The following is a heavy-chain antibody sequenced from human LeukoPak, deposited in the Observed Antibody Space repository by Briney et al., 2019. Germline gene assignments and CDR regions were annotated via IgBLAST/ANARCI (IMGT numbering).Heavy chain of an antibody. D-gene: IGHD5-18*01. J-gene: IGHJ3*02. CDR2: ISGSGGST. V-gene: IGHV3-23*01. Sequence: PGGSLRLSCAASGFTFSSYGMSWVRQAPGKGLEWVSAISGSGGSTYYADSVKGRFTISRDNSKNTLYLQMNSLRAEDTAVYYCAKPQGRSGYSYVRGAFDIWGQGTMVTVSS. CDR1: GFTFSSYG. CDR3: AKPQGRSGYSYVRGAFDI.